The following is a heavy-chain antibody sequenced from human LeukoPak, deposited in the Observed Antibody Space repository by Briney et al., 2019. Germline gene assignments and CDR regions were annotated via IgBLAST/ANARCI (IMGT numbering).Heavy chain of an antibody. CDR1: GFTFSAYA. Sequence: GGSLRLSCAASGFTFSAYAMSWVRQIPGKGLEWVSAISGSDDGTYYADSVKGRFTISRDNSRNTLYLQMNTLRAENTAVYFCAKSPVSSCRGSFCYPFDYWGQGNLVTVSS. J-gene: IGHJ4*02. V-gene: IGHV3-23*01. D-gene: IGHD2-15*01. CDR2: ISGSDDGT. CDR3: AKSPVSSCRGSFCYPFDY.